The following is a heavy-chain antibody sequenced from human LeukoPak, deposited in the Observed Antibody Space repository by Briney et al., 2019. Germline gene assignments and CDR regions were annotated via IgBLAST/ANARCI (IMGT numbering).Heavy chain of an antibody. CDR2: INPNSGGT. Sequence: ASVKVSCKASGYTFTGYYMHWVRQAPGQGLEWMGWINPNSGGTNYAQKFQGRVTMTRDTSISTAYMELSRLRSDDTAVYYCAREAPYSSCWHGGCYWGQGTLVTVSS. J-gene: IGHJ4*02. D-gene: IGHD6-19*01. CDR1: GYTFTGYY. V-gene: IGHV1-2*02. CDR3: AREAPYSSCWHGGCY.